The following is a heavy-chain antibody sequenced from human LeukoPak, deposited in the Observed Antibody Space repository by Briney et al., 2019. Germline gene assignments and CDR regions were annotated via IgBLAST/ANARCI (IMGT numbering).Heavy chain of an antibody. CDR1: GYTFTGYY. V-gene: IGHV1-2*02. Sequence: ASVKVSCKASGYTFTGYYMHWVRQAPGQGLEWMGWINPNSGGTNYAQKFQGRVTMTRETSISTAYMELSRLRSDDTAVYYCARDRRLWLVRYMDVWGKGTTVTVSS. CDR3: ARDRRLWLVRYMDV. CDR2: INPNSGGT. D-gene: IGHD6-19*01. J-gene: IGHJ6*03.